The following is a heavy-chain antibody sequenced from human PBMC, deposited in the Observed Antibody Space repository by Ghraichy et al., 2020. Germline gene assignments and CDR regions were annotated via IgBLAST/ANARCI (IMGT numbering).Heavy chain of an antibody. CDR2: IWYDGSNK. CDR3: AREAVADSSGWDYFDY. Sequence: GGSLRLSCAASGFTFSSYGMHWVRQAPGKGLEWVAVIWYDGSNKYYADSVKGRFTISRDNSKNTLYLQMNSLRAEDTAVYYCAREAVADSSGWDYFDYWGQGTLVTVSS. CDR1: GFTFSSYG. J-gene: IGHJ4*02. D-gene: IGHD6-19*01. V-gene: IGHV3-33*01.